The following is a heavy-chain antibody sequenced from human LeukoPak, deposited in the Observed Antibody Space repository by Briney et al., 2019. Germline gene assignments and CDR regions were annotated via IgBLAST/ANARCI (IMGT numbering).Heavy chain of an antibody. CDR2: ISGSGGST. CDR3: AKLSYGSGSYSRYYYYMDV. J-gene: IGHJ6*03. D-gene: IGHD3-10*01. V-gene: IGHV3-23*01. CDR1: GFTFSSYA. Sequence: GGSLRLSCAASGFTFSSYAMSWVRQAPGKGLEWVSAISGSGGSTYYADSVKGRFTISRDNSKNTLYLQTNSLRAEDTAVYYCAKLSYGSGSYSRYYYYMDVWGKGTTVTVSS.